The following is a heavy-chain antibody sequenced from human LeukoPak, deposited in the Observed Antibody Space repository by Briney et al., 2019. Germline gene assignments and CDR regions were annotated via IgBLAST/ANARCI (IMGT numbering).Heavy chain of an antibody. D-gene: IGHD3-10*01. Sequence: GSVKVSCKASRYTLTGYYMHWVEQAPGQGVEWMGWINPNSGGTHYPQKFQDRVTMPRHTSINTPNIELSELPSDDQAVYCCAKDRWGYVSGSYHDYWGQGTLVTVSS. V-gene: IGHV1-2*02. CDR3: AKDRWGYVSGSYHDY. CDR1: RYTLTGYY. CDR2: INPNSGGT. J-gene: IGHJ4*02.